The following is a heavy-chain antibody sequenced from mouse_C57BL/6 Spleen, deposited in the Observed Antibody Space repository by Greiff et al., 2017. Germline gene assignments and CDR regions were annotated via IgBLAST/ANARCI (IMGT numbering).Heavy chain of an antibody. CDR2: IDPNSGGT. CDR1: GYNFTSYW. J-gene: IGHJ2*01. D-gene: IGHD1-1*01. CDR3: ARYPSSYYGSIYVDY. Sequence: QVQLQQPGAELVKPGASVKLSCKASGYNFTSYWMHWVKQRPGRGLEWIGRIDPNSGGTKYNEKFQRKATLTVDKPASSASMQLSLLTSESSAVYYCARYPSSYYGSIYVDYWGQGTTLTGSS. V-gene: IGHV1-72*01.